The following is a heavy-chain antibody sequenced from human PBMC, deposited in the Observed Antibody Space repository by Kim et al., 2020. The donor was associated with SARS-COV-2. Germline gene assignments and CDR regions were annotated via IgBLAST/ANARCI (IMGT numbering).Heavy chain of an antibody. CDR2: IDPSDSYT. V-gene: IGHV5-10-1*01. Sequence: GESLKISCKGSGYSFTSYWISWVRQMPGKGLEWMGRIDPSDSYTNYSPSFQGRVTISADKSISTAYLQWSSLKASDTAMYYCARLGVTTVTYVYWGQGTLVTVSS. J-gene: IGHJ4*02. CDR3: ARLGVTTVTYVY. D-gene: IGHD4-17*01. CDR1: GYSFTSYW.